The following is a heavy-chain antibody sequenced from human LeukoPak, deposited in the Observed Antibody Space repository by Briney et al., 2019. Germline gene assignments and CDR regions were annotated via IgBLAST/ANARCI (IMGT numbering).Heavy chain of an antibody. Sequence: VASVKVSCKASGGTFSSYAISWVRQAPGQGLEWMGGIIPIFGTANYAQKFQGRVTMTEDTSTDTAYMELSSLRSEDTAVYYCATYYVWGSYRYGYFDYWGQGTLVTVSS. CDR3: ATYYVWGSYRYGYFDY. D-gene: IGHD3-16*02. J-gene: IGHJ4*02. V-gene: IGHV1-69*06. CDR2: IIPIFGTA. CDR1: GGTFSSYA.